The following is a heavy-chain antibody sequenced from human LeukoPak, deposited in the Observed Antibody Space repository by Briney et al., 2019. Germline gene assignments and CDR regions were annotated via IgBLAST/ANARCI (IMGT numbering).Heavy chain of an antibody. Sequence: GGSLRLSCAASGFTFSNYWMHWVRQAPGKGLVWVSSINSDGSGTNYADSVGGRFSISRDNAKNTLYLQMNSLRAEDTAVYFCTRAFSYWGQGTLVTVSS. CDR1: GFTFSNYW. CDR3: TRAFSY. J-gene: IGHJ4*02. CDR2: INSDGSGT. V-gene: IGHV3-74*01.